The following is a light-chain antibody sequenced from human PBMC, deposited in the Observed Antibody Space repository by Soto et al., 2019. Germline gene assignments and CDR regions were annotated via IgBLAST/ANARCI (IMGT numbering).Light chain of an antibody. Sequence: EMVLTQSPGTLSLSPGERATLSCRASQSVSSSYLAWYQQKPGQAPRLLIYGASSRATGIPDRFSGSGSGTDFTLTLSRLEPEDFAVYYCQQYGSSLFTFGPGTKVDIK. CDR1: QSVSSSY. V-gene: IGKV3-20*01. CDR3: QQYGSSLFT. J-gene: IGKJ3*01. CDR2: GAS.